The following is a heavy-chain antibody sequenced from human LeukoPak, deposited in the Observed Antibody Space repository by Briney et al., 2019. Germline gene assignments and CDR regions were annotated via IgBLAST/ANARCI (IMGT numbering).Heavy chain of an antibody. V-gene: IGHV3-33*06. J-gene: IGHJ4*02. CDR1: GFTFSSYG. CDR2: IWYDGSNK. Sequence: PGRSLRLSCAASGFTFSSYGMHWVRQAPGKGLEWVAVIWYDGSNKYYADSVKGRFTISRDNSKNTLYLQMNSLRAEDTAVYYCAKAGISDFDYWGQGTLVTVSS. D-gene: IGHD4-23*01. CDR3: AKAGISDFDY.